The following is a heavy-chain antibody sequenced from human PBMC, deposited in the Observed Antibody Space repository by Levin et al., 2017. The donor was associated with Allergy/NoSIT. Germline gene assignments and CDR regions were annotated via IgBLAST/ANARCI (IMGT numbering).Heavy chain of an antibody. CDR2: ISGSGGST. V-gene: IGHV3-23*01. CDR1: GFTFSSYA. J-gene: IGHJ6*02. D-gene: IGHD6-13*01. CDR3: AKGSSSLPGHYYYGMDV. Sequence: GGSLRLSCAASGFTFSSYAMSWVRQAPGKGLEWVSAISGSGGSTYYADSVKGRFTISRDNSKNTLYLQMNSLRAEDTAVYYCAKGSSSLPGHYYYGMDVWGQGTTVTVSS.